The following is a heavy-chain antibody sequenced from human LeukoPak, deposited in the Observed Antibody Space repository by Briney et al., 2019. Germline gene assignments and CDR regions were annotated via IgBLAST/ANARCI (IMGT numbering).Heavy chain of an antibody. CDR1: GGSISSYY. CDR2: IYTSGST. Sequence: SETLSLTCTVSGGSISSYYWSWIRQPAGKGLEWIGRIYTSGSTNYNPSLKSRVTMSVDTSKNQFSLKLSSVTAADTAVYYCARHYYGSGSYGLRYNWFDPWGQGTLVTVSS. D-gene: IGHD3-10*01. J-gene: IGHJ5*02. CDR3: ARHYYGSGSYGLRYNWFDP. V-gene: IGHV4-4*07.